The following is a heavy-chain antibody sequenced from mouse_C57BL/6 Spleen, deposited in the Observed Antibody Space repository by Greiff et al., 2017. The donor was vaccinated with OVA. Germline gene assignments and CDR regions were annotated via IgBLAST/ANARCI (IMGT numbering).Heavy chain of an antibody. V-gene: IGHV3-6*01. CDR3: ARDRSWFAY. Sequence: EVKLMESGPGLVKPSQSLSLPCSVTGYSITSGYYWNWIRQFPGNKLEWMGYISYDGSNNYNPSLKNRISITRDTSKNQFFLKLNSVTTEDTATYYCARDRSWFAYWGQGTLVTVSA. CDR2: ISYDGSN. J-gene: IGHJ3*01. CDR1: GYSITSGYY.